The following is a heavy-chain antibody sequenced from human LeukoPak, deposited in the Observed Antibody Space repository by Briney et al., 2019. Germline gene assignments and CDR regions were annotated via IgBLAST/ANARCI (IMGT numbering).Heavy chain of an antibody. Sequence: SETLSLTCTVSGGSISSYYWSWIRQPPGKGLEWIGYIYYSGSTNYNPSHKSRVTISVDTSKNQFPLKLSSVTAADTAVYYCARGRSFEYYFDYWGQGTLVTVSS. D-gene: IGHD6-13*01. V-gene: IGHV4-59*01. J-gene: IGHJ4*02. CDR3: ARGRSFEYYFDY. CDR1: GGSISSYY. CDR2: IYYSGST.